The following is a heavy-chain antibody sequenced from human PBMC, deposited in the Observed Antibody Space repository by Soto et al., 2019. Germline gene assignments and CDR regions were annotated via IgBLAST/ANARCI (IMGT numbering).Heavy chain of an antibody. D-gene: IGHD3-22*01. CDR1: GFNFSSYG. CDR3: AKEANYYETDYYHYYRMDV. V-gene: IGHV3-30*18. Sequence: PGGSLRLSCAATGFNFSSYGMHWVRQAPGKGLEWVAVISYDGSNKYYADSVKGRFTISRDNSKNTLYLQMNSLRAEDTAVYYCAKEANYYETDYYHYYRMDVWGQGTTVTVSS. CDR2: ISYDGSNK. J-gene: IGHJ6*02.